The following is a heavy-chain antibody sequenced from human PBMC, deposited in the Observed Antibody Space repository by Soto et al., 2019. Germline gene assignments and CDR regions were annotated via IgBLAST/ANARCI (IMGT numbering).Heavy chain of an antibody. Sequence: QITLKESGPTVVKPTQTLTLTCTLSGFSLSTNEVSVGWIRQPPGTALEWLALIYWDDDKRYSPSLKNRLTSTKDTSKNHVVLTMTNTDPGDTATDYSAHRDGARFYFDYWGQGTLVTVTS. CDR1: GFSLSTNEVS. J-gene: IGHJ4*02. V-gene: IGHV2-5*02. CDR3: AHRDGARFYFDY. CDR2: IYWDDDK.